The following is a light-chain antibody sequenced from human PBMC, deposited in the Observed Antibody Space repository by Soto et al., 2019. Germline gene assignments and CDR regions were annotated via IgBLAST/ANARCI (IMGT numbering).Light chain of an antibody. Sequence: DIVMTQSPASLSVSPGESVTFSCRASERIGRNLAWYQQKPGQAPRVLIYGASTRATGIPARFSGSGSATEFTLTISSLQSEDFAVYYCQQYNNWPPETFGQGTRLEIK. CDR1: ERIGRN. CDR3: QQYNNWPPET. CDR2: GAS. V-gene: IGKV3-15*01. J-gene: IGKJ2*01.